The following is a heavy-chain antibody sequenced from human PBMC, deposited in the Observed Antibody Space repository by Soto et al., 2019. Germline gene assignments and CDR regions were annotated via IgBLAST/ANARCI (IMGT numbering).Heavy chain of an antibody. J-gene: IGHJ6*02. V-gene: IGHV3-30*03. Sequence: GGSLRLSCAASGFTFSSYGMHWVRQAPGKGLEWVAVISYDGSNKYYADSVKGRFTISRDNSKNTLYLPMNSLRAEDTALYYCAPDLEYYDTSGYYYGWDVWGQGTRVTVSS. CDR3: APDLEYYDTSGYYYGWDV. D-gene: IGHD3-22*01. CDR1: GFTFSSYG. CDR2: ISYDGSNK.